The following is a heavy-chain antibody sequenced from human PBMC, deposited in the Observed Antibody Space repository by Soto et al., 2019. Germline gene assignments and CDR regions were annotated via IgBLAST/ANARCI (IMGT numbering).Heavy chain of an antibody. CDR2: VYRSGGT. CDR3: ARLRVVVGTSDWFDP. D-gene: IGHD2-15*01. CDR1: GGSISSYY. Sequence: SETLSLTCTVSGGSISSYYWSWIRQPPGKGLEWIGYVYRSGGTTYNPSLKSRVTISVDTSKNQFSLKLSSVTAADTAVYYCARLRVVVGTSDWFDPWGQGTLVTVSS. J-gene: IGHJ5*02. V-gene: IGHV4-59*08.